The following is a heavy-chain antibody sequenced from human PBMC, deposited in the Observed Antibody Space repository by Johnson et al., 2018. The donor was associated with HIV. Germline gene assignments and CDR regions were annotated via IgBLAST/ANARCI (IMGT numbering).Heavy chain of an antibody. V-gene: IGHV3-15*01. Sequence: EQLVESGGGLVKPGGSLRLSCAASGFTFSNAWMSWVRQAPGKGLEWVGRIKSKTDGGTTDYAAPVKGRFTISRDDSKNTLYLQMNSLKTEDTAGYYCTTSYSSGCYGANDAFDIWGQGTVVTVSS. D-gene: IGHD6-19*01. CDR3: TTSYSSGCYGANDAFDI. CDR2: IKSKTDGGTT. J-gene: IGHJ3*02. CDR1: GFTFSNAW.